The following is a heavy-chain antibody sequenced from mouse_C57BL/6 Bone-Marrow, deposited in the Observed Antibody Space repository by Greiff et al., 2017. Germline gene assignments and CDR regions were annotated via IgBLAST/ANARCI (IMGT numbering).Heavy chain of an antibody. Sequence: VQLQQPGAELVKPGASVKMSCKASGFNFTSYCIPWVKQRPGQGLEWIGDIYPGSGSTNYNEKFQSKATLSVDTSSSTAYMQLSSLTSEDSAVYYCSRPDYSNYGYFDIGGTGPTVTVSS. CDR2: IYPGSGST. J-gene: IGHJ1*03. V-gene: IGHV1-55*01. CDR1: GFNFTSYC. CDR3: SRPDYSNYGYFDI. D-gene: IGHD2-5*01.